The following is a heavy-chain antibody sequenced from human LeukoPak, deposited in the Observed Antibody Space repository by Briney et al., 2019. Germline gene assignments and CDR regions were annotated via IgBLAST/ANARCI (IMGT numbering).Heavy chain of an antibody. Sequence: PGKSLRLSCAASGFSFSTYAMDWVRQAPGKGLEWVAAISYDGNNKYYADSVKGRFTFSRDNSKNTLYLQMNSLRVEDTAVYFCVRDGHSTIGTTLDYWGQGTLVTVSS. J-gene: IGHJ4*02. CDR3: VRDGHSTIGTTLDY. CDR2: ISYDGNNK. D-gene: IGHD1-1*01. V-gene: IGHV3-30-3*01. CDR1: GFSFSTYA.